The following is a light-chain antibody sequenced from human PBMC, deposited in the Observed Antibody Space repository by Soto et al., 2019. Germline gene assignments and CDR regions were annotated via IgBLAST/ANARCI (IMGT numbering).Light chain of an antibody. CDR2: GAS. V-gene: IGKV1-39*01. CDR3: QQTYSPPSIT. J-gene: IGKJ5*01. Sequence: DIQMTQSPSSLSASVGDRVTITCRASQSINTSLNWYQQQPRKAPKVLLYGASSLQGGVPSRFSGSGSGSDFTLTITSLQPEDFAIYYCQQTYSPPSITFGQGTRLDMK. CDR1: QSINTS.